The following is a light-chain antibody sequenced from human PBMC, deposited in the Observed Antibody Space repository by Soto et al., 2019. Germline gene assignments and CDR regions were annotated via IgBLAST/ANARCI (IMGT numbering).Light chain of an antibody. CDR3: QQYNVSPLT. CDR2: DAS. Sequence: DVQMTQSPSTLSASVGDRVTITCRASQRISSWLAWYQQKPGKAPKLLIYDASSLESGVPSRFSGSGSGTEFTLSISGLHPDDFATYYCQQYNVSPLTFGGGTKVDIK. J-gene: IGKJ4*01. CDR1: QRISSW. V-gene: IGKV1-5*01.